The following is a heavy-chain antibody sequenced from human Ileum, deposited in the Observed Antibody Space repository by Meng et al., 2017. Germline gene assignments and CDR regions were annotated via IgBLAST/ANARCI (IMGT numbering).Heavy chain of an antibody. J-gene: IGHJ4*02. CDR3: ARGGTAPGRYDS. CDR2: IDSSSSYI. CDR1: GFTFTSYS. D-gene: IGHD2-21*02. V-gene: IGHV3-21*01. Sequence: GGSLRLSCAASGFTFTSYSMNWVRQAPGKGLEWVSSIDSSSSYIYYADSMKGRFTISRDNAQNSLYLQMDSLRAEDTAVYYCARGGTAPGRYDSWGQATLVTVSS.